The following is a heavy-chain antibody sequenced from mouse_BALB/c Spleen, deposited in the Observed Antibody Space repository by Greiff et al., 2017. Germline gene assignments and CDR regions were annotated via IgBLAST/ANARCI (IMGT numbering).Heavy chain of an antibody. CDR2: ISDGGSYT. V-gene: IGHV5-4*02. Sequence: EVKLMESGGGLVKPGGSLKLSCAASGFTFSDYYMYWVRQTPEKRLEWVATISDGGSYTYYPDSVKGRFTISRDNAKNNLYLQMSSLKSEDTAMYYCARGGQIYDGYYGYFDVWGAGTTVTVSS. D-gene: IGHD2-3*01. J-gene: IGHJ1*01. CDR1: GFTFSDYY. CDR3: ARGGQIYDGYYGYFDV.